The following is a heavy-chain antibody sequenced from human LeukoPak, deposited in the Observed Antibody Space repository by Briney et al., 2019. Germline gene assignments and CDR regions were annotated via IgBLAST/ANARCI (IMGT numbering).Heavy chain of an antibody. CDR2: IKQDGSEK. Sequence: GGSLRLSCAASGFTFSSYWMSWVRQAPGKGLEWVANIKQDGSEKYYVDSVKGRFTISRDNAKNSLYLRMNSLRAEDTAVYYCARDSRVAAVDYWGQGTLVTVSS. V-gene: IGHV3-7*03. J-gene: IGHJ4*02. D-gene: IGHD6-13*01. CDR3: ARDSRVAAVDY. CDR1: GFTFSSYW.